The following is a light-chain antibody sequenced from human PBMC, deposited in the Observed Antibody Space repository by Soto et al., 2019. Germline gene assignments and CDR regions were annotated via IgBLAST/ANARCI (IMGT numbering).Light chain of an antibody. V-gene: IGKV1-33*01. J-gene: IGKJ5*01. CDR2: DAS. Sequence: GXRVTITCQASQDIRFYLNWFHQKTGQAPKLLIYDASQLETGVPSRFSGSGSGTDFTFTITGLQPEDIGTYYCQHYNSFPITFGQGTRLDI. CDR3: QHYNSFPIT. CDR1: QDIRFY.